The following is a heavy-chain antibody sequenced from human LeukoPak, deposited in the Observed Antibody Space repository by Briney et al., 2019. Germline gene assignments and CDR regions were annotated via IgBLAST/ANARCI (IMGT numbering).Heavy chain of an antibody. V-gene: IGHV3-21*01. D-gene: IGHD6-6*01. CDR2: ISGSSSYI. J-gene: IGHJ5*01. Sequence: TGGSLRLSCAASGFTFSRSDMNWVRQAPGKGLEWVSSISGSSSYIYYTDSLKGRFTISRDNAKNSLYLQMNSLRAEDTAVYYCARGSSNVAARNNWFGSWGQGTLVIVSS. CDR1: GFTFSRSD. CDR3: ARGSSNVAARNNWFGS.